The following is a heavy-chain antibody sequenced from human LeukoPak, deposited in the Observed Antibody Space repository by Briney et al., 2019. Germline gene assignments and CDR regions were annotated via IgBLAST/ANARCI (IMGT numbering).Heavy chain of an antibody. CDR3: ARADYSSGWYGHFDY. D-gene: IGHD6-19*01. CDR1: GGSFSGYY. Sequence: PSETLSLTCAVYGGSFSGYYWSWIRQPPGKGLEWIGEINHSGSTNYNPSLKSRVTISVDTSKNQFSLKLSSVTAADTAVYYCARADYSSGWYGHFDYWGQGTLVTVSS. J-gene: IGHJ4*02. CDR2: INHSGST. V-gene: IGHV4-34*01.